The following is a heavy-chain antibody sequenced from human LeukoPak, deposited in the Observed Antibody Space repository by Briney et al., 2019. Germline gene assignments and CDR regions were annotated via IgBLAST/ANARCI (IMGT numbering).Heavy chain of an antibody. V-gene: IGHV5-51*01. CDR3: ARLRYCSSTNCYGGNFDY. D-gene: IGHD2-2*01. Sequence: GESLKISCQGSEYSFTNYWIGWVRQMPGKGLEWMGIIYPGDSDTRYSPSFQGQATISADKSINTAYLQWSSLKASDTAMYYCARLRYCSSTNCYGGNFDYWGQGTLVTVSS. J-gene: IGHJ4*02. CDR2: IYPGDSDT. CDR1: EYSFTNYW.